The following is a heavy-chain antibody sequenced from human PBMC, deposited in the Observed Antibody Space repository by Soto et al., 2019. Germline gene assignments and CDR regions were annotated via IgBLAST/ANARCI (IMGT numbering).Heavy chain of an antibody. D-gene: IGHD5-18*01. CDR3: AKSSGGGYSYVNDAFDI. V-gene: IGHV3-9*01. CDR2: ISWNSGSI. CDR1: GFTFDDYA. J-gene: IGHJ3*02. Sequence: GGSLRLSCAASGFTFDDYAMHWVRQAPGKGLEWVSGISWNSGSIGYADSVKGRFTISRDNAKNSLYLQMNSLRAEDTALYYCAKSSGGGYSYVNDAFDIWGQGTMVTVSS.